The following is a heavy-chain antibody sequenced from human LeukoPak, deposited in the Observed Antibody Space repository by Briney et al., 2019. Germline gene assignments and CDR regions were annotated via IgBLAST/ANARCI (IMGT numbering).Heavy chain of an antibody. V-gene: IGHV4-34*01. J-gene: IGHJ4*02. CDR2: INHSGST. CDR1: GGSFSGYY. CDR3: ARGLPATGYCSSGSCYGLYFDY. D-gene: IGHD2-15*01. Sequence: SETLSLTCAVYGGSFSGYYWSWIRQPPGKGLEWIGEINHSGSTNYNPSLKSRVTISVDTSKNQFSLKLSSVTAADTAVYYCARGLPATGYCSSGSCYGLYFDYWGQGTLVTVSS.